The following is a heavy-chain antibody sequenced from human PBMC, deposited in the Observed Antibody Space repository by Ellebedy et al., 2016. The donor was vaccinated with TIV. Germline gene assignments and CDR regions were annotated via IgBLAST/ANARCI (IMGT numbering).Heavy chain of an antibody. V-gene: IGHV1-2*02. Sequence: ASVKVSCXASGYTFTGYYMHWVRQAPGQGLEWMGWINPNSGGTNYAQKFQGRVTMTRDTSISTAYMELSRLRSDDTAVYYCARGRGYSYGPGYWGQGTLVTVSS. CDR1: GYTFTGYY. CDR3: ARGRGYSYGPGY. CDR2: INPNSGGT. D-gene: IGHD5-18*01. J-gene: IGHJ4*02.